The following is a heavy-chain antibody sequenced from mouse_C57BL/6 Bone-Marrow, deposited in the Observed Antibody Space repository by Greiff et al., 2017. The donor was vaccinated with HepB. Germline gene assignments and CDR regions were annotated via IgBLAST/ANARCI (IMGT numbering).Heavy chain of an antibody. CDR3: ARSARLAMDY. V-gene: IGHV1-82*01. D-gene: IGHD6-1*01. CDR2: IYPGDGDT. CDR1: GYAFSSSW. J-gene: IGHJ4*01. Sequence: QVQLQQSGPELVKPGASVKISCKASGYAFSSSWMNWVKQRPGKGLEWIGRIYPGDGDTNYNGKFKGKATLTADKSSSTAYLQLSSLTSEDSAVYFCARSARLAMDYWGQGTSVTVSS.